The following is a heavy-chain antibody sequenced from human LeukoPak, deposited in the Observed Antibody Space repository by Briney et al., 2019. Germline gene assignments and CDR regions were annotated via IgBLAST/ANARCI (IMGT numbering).Heavy chain of an antibody. V-gene: IGHV3-30-3*01. CDR2: ISYDGSNK. J-gene: IGHJ4*02. Sequence: GRSLRLSCAASGFTFSSYAMHWVRQAPGKGLEGVAVISYDGSNKYYADSVKGRFTISRDNSKNTLYLQMNSLRAEDTAVYYCARDEGEMATISGNDYWGQGTLVTVSS. CDR1: GFTFSSYA. CDR3: ARDEGEMATISGNDY. D-gene: IGHD5-24*01.